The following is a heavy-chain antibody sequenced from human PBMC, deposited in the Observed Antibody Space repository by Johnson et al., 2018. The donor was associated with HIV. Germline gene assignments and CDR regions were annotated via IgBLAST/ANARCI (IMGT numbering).Heavy chain of an antibody. CDR2: IGWNSGTI. Sequence: VQLVESGGGLVQPGRSLRLSCAASGFTFDDYAMHWVRQAPGKGLEWVSSIGWNSGTIGYADSVKGRFTISRDNAKNSLYLQMSSLRAEDTALYYCARDLAVGRPSDAFDIWGQGTMVTVSS. CDR3: ARDLAVGRPSDAFDI. V-gene: IGHV3-9*01. D-gene: IGHD6-25*01. CDR1: GFTFDDYA. J-gene: IGHJ3*02.